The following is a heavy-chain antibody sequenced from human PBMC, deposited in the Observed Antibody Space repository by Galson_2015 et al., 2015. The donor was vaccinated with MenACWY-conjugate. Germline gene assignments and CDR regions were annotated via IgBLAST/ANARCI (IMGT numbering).Heavy chain of an antibody. CDR3: TRDKGYLSGWSSSDLNLFDP. Sequence: CAISGDSVSSHSAAWYWIRQSPSRGLEWLGRTYYRSRWFNDYAESVRSRITINPDTSKNQFSLQLSSVTPEDTAVYYCTRDKGYLSGWSSSDLNLFDPWVPGTLVTVSS. D-gene: IGHD6-19*01. CDR1: GDSVSSHSAA. V-gene: IGHV6-1*01. CDR2: TYYRSRWFN. J-gene: IGHJ5*02.